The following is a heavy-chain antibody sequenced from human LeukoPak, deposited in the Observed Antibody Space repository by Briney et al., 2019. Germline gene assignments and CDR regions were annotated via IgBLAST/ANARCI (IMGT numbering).Heavy chain of an antibody. J-gene: IGHJ4*02. CDR3: ARYSGSYRFFDY. CDR1: SGSISSYDYY. D-gene: IGHD1-26*01. CDR2: IYHSGTT. V-gene: IGHV4-31*03. Sequence: SETLSLTCTLSSGSISSYDYYCTWIRQHPGKGLDWIGYIYHSGTTYYNPSLRSRVTISVDTSENQFSLKLTAVTAADSAMYYCARYSGSYRFFDYWGPGTLVTVSS.